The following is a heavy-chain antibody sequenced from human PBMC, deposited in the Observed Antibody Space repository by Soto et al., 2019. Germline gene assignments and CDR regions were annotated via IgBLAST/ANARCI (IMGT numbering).Heavy chain of an antibody. J-gene: IGHJ4*02. CDR2: ISAYNGNT. CDR3: AKGTGALDY. V-gene: IGHV1-18*01. Sequence: QVQLVQSGAEVKKPGASVKVSCKASGYTFSRYGVSWVRQAPGQGLEWMGWISAYNGNTNYTQKLQGRVTITADTSTSTSYMELRSLRSDDTAVYVCAKGTGALDYWGQGTLVTVSS. CDR1: GYTFSRYG. D-gene: IGHD1-1*01.